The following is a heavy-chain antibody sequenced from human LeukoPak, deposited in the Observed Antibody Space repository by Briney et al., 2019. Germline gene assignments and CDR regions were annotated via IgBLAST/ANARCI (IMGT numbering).Heavy chain of an antibody. V-gene: IGHV3-23*01. D-gene: IGHD1-26*01. Sequence: GGSLRLSCAASGFTFSSYAMTWVRQAPGEGLEWVSTISGTGNSKYYADSVKGRFTISRDNSENMLHLQMNSLSAEDTAVYYCTRGNPSIVGSRDPFDIWGQGTMVTVSS. CDR2: ISGTGNSK. J-gene: IGHJ3*02. CDR3: TRGNPSIVGSRDPFDI. CDR1: GFTFSSYA.